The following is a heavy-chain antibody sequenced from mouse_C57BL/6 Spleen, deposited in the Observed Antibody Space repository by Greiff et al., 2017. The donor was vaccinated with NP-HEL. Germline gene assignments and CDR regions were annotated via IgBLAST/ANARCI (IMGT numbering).Heavy chain of an antibody. CDR2: IYPGDGDT. D-gene: IGHD4-1*01. V-gene: IGHV1-80*01. CDR1: GYAFSSYW. Sequence: VQLMESGAELVKPGASVKISCKASGYAFSSYWMNWVKQRPGKGLEWIGQIYPGDGDTNYNGKFKGKATLTADKSSSTAYMQLSSLTSEDSAVYFCARPWEGPWYFDVWGTGTTVTVSS. J-gene: IGHJ1*03. CDR3: ARPWEGPWYFDV.